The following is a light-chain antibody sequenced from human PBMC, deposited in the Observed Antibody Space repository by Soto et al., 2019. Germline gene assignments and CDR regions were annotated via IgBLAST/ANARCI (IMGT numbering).Light chain of an antibody. CDR3: QQYHSTLT. Sequence: DIVMTQSPDSLAVSLGDRATITCRSSQSLFYSSNRRNYLAWYRQKAGQPPQVLIYWAATREAGVPDRISGSGSGTEFTLTINNVQAEDVAVYFCQQYHSTLTFGQGTRLEIK. CDR2: WAA. J-gene: IGKJ5*01. V-gene: IGKV4-1*01. CDR1: QSLFYSSNRRNY.